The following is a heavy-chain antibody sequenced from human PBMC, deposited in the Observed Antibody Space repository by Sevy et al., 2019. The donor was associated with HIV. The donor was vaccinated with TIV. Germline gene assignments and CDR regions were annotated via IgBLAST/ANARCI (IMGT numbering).Heavy chain of an antibody. CDR2: IKQDGSEK. CDR3: ARDQSGSYFPGFDGMDV. CDR1: GFTFSSYW. Sequence: GGSLRLSCAASGFTFSSYWMSWVRQAPGKGLEWMANIKQDGSEKYYVDSVKGRFTISRDNAKNSLYLQMNSLRAEDTAVYYCARDQSGSYFPGFDGMDVWGQGTTVTVSS. V-gene: IGHV3-7*01. J-gene: IGHJ6*02. D-gene: IGHD1-26*01.